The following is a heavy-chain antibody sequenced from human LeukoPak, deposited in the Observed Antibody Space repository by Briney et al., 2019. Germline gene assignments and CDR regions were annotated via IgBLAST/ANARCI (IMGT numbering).Heavy chain of an antibody. V-gene: IGHV4-30-2*01. CDR1: GGSFSSGDYS. Sequence: SQTLSLTRAVSGGSFSSGDYSWSWIRQPPGKGLEWIGYIYHSGSPYYNPSLKSRVTISIDRSKNQLSLKLNSVTAADTAVHYCAREILSSVGYFDYWGQGILVTVSS. J-gene: IGHJ4*02. D-gene: IGHD2-15*01. CDR3: AREILSSVGYFDY. CDR2: IYHSGSP.